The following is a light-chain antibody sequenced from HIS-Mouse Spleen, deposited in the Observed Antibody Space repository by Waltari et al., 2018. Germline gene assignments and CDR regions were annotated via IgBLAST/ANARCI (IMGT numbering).Light chain of an antibody. Sequence: SYVLPRQPPVSLAQGRPARITCGGNNIGGKSGTGYQKKPGKAPVLVIYEDSKRPPGIPERFSGSSSGTMATLTISGAQVEDEADYYCYSTDSSGNHRVFGGGTKLTVL. CDR1: NIGGKS. CDR2: EDS. CDR3: YSTDSSGNHRV. J-gene: IGLJ2*01. V-gene: IGLV3-10*01.